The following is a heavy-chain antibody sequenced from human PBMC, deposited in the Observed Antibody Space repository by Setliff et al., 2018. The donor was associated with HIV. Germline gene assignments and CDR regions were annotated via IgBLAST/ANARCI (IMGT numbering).Heavy chain of an antibody. D-gene: IGHD1-26*01. CDR3: AGGPGTTSIDY. J-gene: IGHJ4*02. V-gene: IGHV4-34*01. Sequence: SETLSLTCAVYGGSFSGYYWSWIRQPPGKGLEWIGEINHSGSTHYNMSLWSRVTISLDASRNQFSLELISVTAADTAVYYCAGGPGTTSIDYWAQGTLVTVSS. CDR2: INHSGST. CDR1: GGSFSGYY.